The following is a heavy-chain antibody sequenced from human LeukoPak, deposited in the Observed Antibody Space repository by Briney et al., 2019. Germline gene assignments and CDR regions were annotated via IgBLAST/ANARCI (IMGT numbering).Heavy chain of an antibody. CDR3: KWLSNTSDY. V-gene: IGHV3-30-3*01. D-gene: IGHD5-12*01. J-gene: IGHJ4*02. CDR1: GFTFSRHG. CDR2: ISYDGSKK. Sequence: GGSLRLSCAASGFTFSRHGMHWVRQAPSKGLEWVAVISYDGSKKYHADSVKGRITISRDNARSTLYLQMNSLRAEDTAVYYCKWLSNTSDYWGQGTLVTVSS.